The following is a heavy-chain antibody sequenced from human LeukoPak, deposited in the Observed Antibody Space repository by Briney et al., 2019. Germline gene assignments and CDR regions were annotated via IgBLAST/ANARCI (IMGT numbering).Heavy chain of an antibody. D-gene: IGHD5-12*01. Sequence: PGGSLRLSCAASGFTFSSYEMNWVRQAPGKGLEWVSYISSSGSTIYYADSVKGRFTISRGNAKNSLYLQMNSLRAEDTAVYYCARDSIVATTPLDYWGQGTLVTVSS. J-gene: IGHJ4*02. CDR1: GFTFSSYE. V-gene: IGHV3-48*03. CDR2: ISSSGSTI. CDR3: ARDSIVATTPLDY.